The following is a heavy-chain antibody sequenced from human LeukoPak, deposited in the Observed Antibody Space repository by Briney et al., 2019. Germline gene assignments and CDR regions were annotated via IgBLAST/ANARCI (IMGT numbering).Heavy chain of an antibody. V-gene: IGHV1-2*06. CDR1: GYTFTGYY. CDR3: ARDDSRPYYHDSSGYVY. CDR2: INPNSGGT. D-gene: IGHD3-22*01. Sequence: ASVKVSCKASGYTFTGYYMHWVRQAPGQGLEWMGRINPNSGGTNYAQKFQGRVTMTRDTSISTAYMELSRLRSDDTAVYYCARDDSRPYYHDSSGYVYWGQGTLVTVSS. J-gene: IGHJ4*02.